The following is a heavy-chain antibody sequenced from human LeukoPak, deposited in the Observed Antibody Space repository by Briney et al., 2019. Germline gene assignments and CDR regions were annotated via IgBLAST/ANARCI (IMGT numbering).Heavy chain of an antibody. Sequence: GGSLRLSCAASEFTFSRYPMQWVRQSPVKGLEWVAVISYDGTNTHYGDSVKGRFTISRDNSKITLYLQMNSLRAEDTAVYYYAKSYNGYESKPDYWGQGTLVTVSS. CDR3: AKSYNGYESKPDY. V-gene: IGHV3-30-3*02. CDR1: EFTFSRYP. J-gene: IGHJ4*02. D-gene: IGHD5-12*01. CDR2: ISYDGTNT.